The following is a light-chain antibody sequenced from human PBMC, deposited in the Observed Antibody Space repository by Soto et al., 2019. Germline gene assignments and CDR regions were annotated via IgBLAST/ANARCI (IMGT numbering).Light chain of an antibody. CDR2: DVR. CDR3: ASKTTSSTVL. Sequence: QSVLTQPSSMSGSPGQSITISCTGTSSDIGAYEHVSWYQQRPGRAPKVVIYDVRIRPSEVSNRFSGSKSGDTASLTISGLQAEDEAVYYCASKTTSSTVLFGGGTQLTVL. J-gene: IGLJ2*01. V-gene: IGLV2-14*03. CDR1: SSDIGAYEH.